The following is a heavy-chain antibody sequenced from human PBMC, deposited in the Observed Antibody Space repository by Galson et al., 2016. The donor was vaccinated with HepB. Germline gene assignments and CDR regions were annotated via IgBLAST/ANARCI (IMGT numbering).Heavy chain of an antibody. Sequence: SLRLSCAASGFFFSNFVMTWVRQAPGKGLEWVSDISDNTAGTKYADSVKGRFTISRDNSKNTLNLQMNSLRAEDTAVYYCAKVATPNRNYENWFDSWGQGTLVTVSS. V-gene: IGHV3-23*01. D-gene: IGHD4-11*01. CDR2: ISDNTAGT. CDR3: AKVATPNRNYENWFDS. CDR1: GFFFSNFV. J-gene: IGHJ5*01.